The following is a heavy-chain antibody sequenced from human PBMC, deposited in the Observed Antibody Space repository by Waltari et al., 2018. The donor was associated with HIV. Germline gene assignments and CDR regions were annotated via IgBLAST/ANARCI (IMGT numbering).Heavy chain of an antibody. V-gene: IGHV3-23*01. Sequence: EVQLMASGGGLVQPGGSLRLSCATSGFPFDSFAMSWVRQAPGKGLEWVSGLSASGGRTYYADSVKGRFTISRDNSRNTLYLQLNSLRADDTALYYCARDTGIAVAGAGGFDYWGQGTLVTVSS. CDR2: LSASGGRT. D-gene: IGHD6-19*01. J-gene: IGHJ4*02. CDR1: GFPFDSFA. CDR3: ARDTGIAVAGAGGFDY.